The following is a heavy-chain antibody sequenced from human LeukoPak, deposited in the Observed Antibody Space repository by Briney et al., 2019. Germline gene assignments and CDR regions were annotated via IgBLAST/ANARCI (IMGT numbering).Heavy chain of an antibody. CDR1: GFTFSSYG. Sequence: GGSLRLSCAASGFTFSSYGMHWVRQAPGKGLEWVAFIRYDGSNKYYADSVKGRFTISRDNSKNTLYLQMNSLTAEDTAVYYCARLYCSGGGCQRAEYFQHWGQGTLVTVSS. CDR3: ARLYCSGGGCQRAEYFQH. V-gene: IGHV3-30*02. CDR2: IRYDGSNK. J-gene: IGHJ1*01. D-gene: IGHD2-15*01.